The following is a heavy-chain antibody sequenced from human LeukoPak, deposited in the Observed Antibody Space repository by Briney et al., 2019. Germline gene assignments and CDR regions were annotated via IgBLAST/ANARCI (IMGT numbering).Heavy chain of an antibody. CDR1: GGSISSGSYY. J-gene: IGHJ4*02. CDR3: ARDQDSSSWTPSDY. Sequence: SETLSLTCTVSGGSISSGSYYWSWIRQPAGKGLEWIGRIYTSGSTNYNPSLKSRVTISVDTSKNQFSLKLSSVTAADTAVYYCARDQDSSSWTPSDYWGQGTLVTVSS. V-gene: IGHV4-61*02. CDR2: IYTSGST. D-gene: IGHD6-13*01.